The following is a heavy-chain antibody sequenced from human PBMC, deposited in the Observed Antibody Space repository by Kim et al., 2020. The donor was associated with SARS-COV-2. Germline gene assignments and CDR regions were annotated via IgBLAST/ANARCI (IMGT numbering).Heavy chain of an antibody. J-gene: IGHJ4*02. V-gene: IGHV4-34*01. CDR2: INHSGST. D-gene: IGHD2-8*02. Sequence: SETLSLTCAVYGGSFSGYYWSWIRQPPGKGLEWIGEINHSGSTNYNPSLKSRVTISVDTSKNQFSLKLSSVTAADTAVYYCARGLVDYWGQGTLVTVSS. CDR3: ARGLVDY. CDR1: GGSFSGYY.